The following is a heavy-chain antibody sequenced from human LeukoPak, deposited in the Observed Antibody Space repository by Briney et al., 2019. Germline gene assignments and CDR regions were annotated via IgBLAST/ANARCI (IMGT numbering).Heavy chain of an antibody. Sequence: GGSLRLSCAASGFTFSSYWMSWVRQAPGKGMEWVANIKQDGSEKSYVDSVKGRFTISRDNAKDSLYLQMNSLRAEDTAVYYCARGVYCSGGSCYGPLYYYYYMDVWGKGTTVTISS. CDR2: IKQDGSEK. D-gene: IGHD2-15*01. CDR1: GFTFSSYW. V-gene: IGHV3-7*01. J-gene: IGHJ6*03. CDR3: ARGVYCSGGSCYGPLYYYYYMDV.